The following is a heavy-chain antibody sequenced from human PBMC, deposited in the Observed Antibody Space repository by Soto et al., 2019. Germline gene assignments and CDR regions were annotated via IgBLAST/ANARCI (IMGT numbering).Heavy chain of an antibody. CDR2: IYYSGST. V-gene: IGHV4-31*03. CDR1: GGSISSGGYY. CDR3: ARAMGGFGELLANFDY. Sequence: QVQLQESGPGLVKPSQTLSLTCTVSGGSISSGGYYWSWIRQHPGKGLEWIGYIYYSGSTYYNPSLKSRVTISVDTSKNPFSLKLSSVTAADTAVYYCARAMGGFGELLANFDYWGQGTLVTVSS. J-gene: IGHJ4*02. D-gene: IGHD3-10*01.